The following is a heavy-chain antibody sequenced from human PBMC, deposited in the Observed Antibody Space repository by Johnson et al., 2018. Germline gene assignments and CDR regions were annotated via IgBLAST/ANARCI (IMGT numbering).Heavy chain of an antibody. Sequence: VQLVESGAEVKKPGSSVKVSCKASGGTFSSYAISWVRQAPGQGLEWMGGIIPIFGTANYAQKFQGRVTITADESTSTAYMELGSLRSEETAVYYCARVHYYGSGSYYRYYYYYMDVWGKGTTVTVSS. CDR1: GGTFSSYA. CDR2: IIPIFGTA. V-gene: IGHV1-69*01. D-gene: IGHD3-10*01. J-gene: IGHJ6*03. CDR3: ARVHYYGSGSYYRYYYYYMDV.